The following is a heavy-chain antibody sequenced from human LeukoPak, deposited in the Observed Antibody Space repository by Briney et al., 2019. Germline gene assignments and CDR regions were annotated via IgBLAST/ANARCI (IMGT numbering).Heavy chain of an antibody. V-gene: IGHV3-30-3*01. CDR3: ARDVGGRRYCSGGSCYGYYYYGMDV. CDR1: GFTFSSYT. Sequence: PGGSLTLSCVASGFTFSSYTMHWVRQAEGKGLEWVAVISYVGSNEYYAGSVKGRFTISRDNSKNTMYLQMSSVRAEDTGVYYGARDVGGRRYCSGGSCYGYYYYGMDVWGQGTTVTVSS. CDR2: ISYVGSNE. D-gene: IGHD2-15*01. J-gene: IGHJ6*02.